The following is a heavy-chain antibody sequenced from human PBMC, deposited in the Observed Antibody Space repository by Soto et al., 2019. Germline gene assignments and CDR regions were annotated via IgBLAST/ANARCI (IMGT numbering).Heavy chain of an antibody. V-gene: IGHV4-59*01. CDR1: GVSISPYY. J-gene: IGHJ6*01. Sequence: PSETLSLTCTVSGVSISPYYWSWILQPPWKGLEWIGYIYYSGSTNYNPSLKSRVTISVDTSKNQFSLKLSSVTAADTAVYYCARDRMGTNYYYYGMEVWGPGTTVNVAS. D-gene: IGHD2-8*01. CDR2: IYYSGST. CDR3: ARDRMGTNYYYYGMEV.